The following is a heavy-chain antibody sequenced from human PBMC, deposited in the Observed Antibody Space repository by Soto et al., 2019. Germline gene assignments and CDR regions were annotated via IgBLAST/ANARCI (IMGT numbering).Heavy chain of an antibody. V-gene: IGHV1-46*01. CDR1: GYTFTDYY. Sequence: QVQLVQSGAEVKKPGASVKVSCKASGYTFTDYYMHWVRQAPGQGLEWMGFINPTGGGTTYAQKSQGRVTMTRDTSPSTVFMELSSLRSEDTAVYFCARRGRDHPGGYYFDYWGQGTLVTVSS. D-gene: IGHD1-26*01. J-gene: IGHJ4*02. CDR2: INPTGGGT. CDR3: ARRGRDHPGGYYFDY.